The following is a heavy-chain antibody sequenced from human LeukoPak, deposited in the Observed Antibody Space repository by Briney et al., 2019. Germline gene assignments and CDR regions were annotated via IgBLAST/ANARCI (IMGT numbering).Heavy chain of an antibody. Sequence: GGSLRLSCAASGFTFSSNWMTWVRQAPGKGLEWVANIKPDGNEQHYVDSVKGRFTISRDNAKNSLYLQVDSLRAEDTAVYYCASIYGDYWGQGTLVTVSS. V-gene: IGHV3-7*03. CDR1: GFTFSSNW. CDR3: ASIYGDY. D-gene: IGHD2-2*02. CDR2: IKPDGNEQ. J-gene: IGHJ4*02.